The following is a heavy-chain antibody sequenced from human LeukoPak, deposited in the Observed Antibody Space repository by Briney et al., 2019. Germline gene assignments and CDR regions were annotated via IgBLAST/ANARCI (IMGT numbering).Heavy chain of an antibody. J-gene: IGHJ4*02. CDR3: ARRGYYYDSSDYYYPR. D-gene: IGHD3-22*01. CDR2: IKQDGSEK. CDR1: GFTFSSYW. Sequence: PGGSLRLSCAASGFTFSSYWMSWVRQAPGKGLEWVANIKQDGSEKYYVDSVKGRFTISRDNAKNSLYLQMNSLRAEDTAVYYCARRGYYYDSSDYYYPRWGQGTLVTVPS. V-gene: IGHV3-7*01.